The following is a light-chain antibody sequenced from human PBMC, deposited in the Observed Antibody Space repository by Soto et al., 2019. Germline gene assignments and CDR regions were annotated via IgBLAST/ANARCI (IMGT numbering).Light chain of an antibody. V-gene: IGKV1-5*03. CDR3: QQDNRLWT. CDR2: KAS. J-gene: IGKJ1*01. Sequence: DIQMTQSPSTLSASVGDRVTITCRASQSISSWLAWYQQKPGKAPKLLIYKASSVESGVPSRCSGSGSESEFTLTISSPQPDDFATYYCQQDNRLWTFGQGTKVEIK. CDR1: QSISSW.